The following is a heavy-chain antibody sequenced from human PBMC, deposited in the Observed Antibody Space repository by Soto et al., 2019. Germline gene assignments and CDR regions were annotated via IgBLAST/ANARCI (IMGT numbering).Heavy chain of an antibody. J-gene: IGHJ5*02. CDR2: IYHSGST. CDR3: ARGSPYGSNWFDP. CDR1: GGSISSGGYS. D-gene: IGHD3-10*01. Sequence: PSETLSLTCAVSGGSISSGGYSWSWIRQPPGKGLEWIGYIYHSGSTYYNPSLKSRVTISVDRSKNQFSLKLSSVTAADTAVYYCARGSPYGSNWFDPWGQGTLVTVSS. V-gene: IGHV4-30-2*01.